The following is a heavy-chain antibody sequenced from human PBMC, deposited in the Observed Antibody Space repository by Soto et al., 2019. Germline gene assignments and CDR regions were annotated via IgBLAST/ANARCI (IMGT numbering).Heavy chain of an antibody. J-gene: IGHJ5*02. CDR2: IYDSGST. CDR3: ATNPSGGSWRNWFDH. V-gene: IGHV4-61*01. CDR1: GGSVSSTSYY. Sequence: SETLSLTCTVSGGSVSSTSYYWFWIRQPPGMGLEWIGYIYDSGSTDYNPSLKSRVTISIDTSKNQFSLKLSSVTAADTAVYYCATNPSGGSWRNWFDHWGQGTLVTVAS. D-gene: IGHD2-15*01.